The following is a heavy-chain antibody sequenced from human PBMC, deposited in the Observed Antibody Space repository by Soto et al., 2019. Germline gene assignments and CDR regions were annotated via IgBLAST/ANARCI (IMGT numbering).Heavy chain of an antibody. D-gene: IGHD3-22*01. CDR1: GGSFSGYY. CDR3: ARVGRRGYYSYYYYYGVDV. V-gene: IGHV4-34*01. J-gene: IGHJ6*02. Sequence: QVQLQQWGAGLLKPSETLSLTCAVYGGSFSGYYWSWIRQPPGKGLEWIGEINHSGSTNYNPSLKSRVTISVDTSKNQFSLKLSSVTAADTAVYYCARVGRRGYYSYYYYYGVDVWGQGTTVTVSS. CDR2: INHSGST.